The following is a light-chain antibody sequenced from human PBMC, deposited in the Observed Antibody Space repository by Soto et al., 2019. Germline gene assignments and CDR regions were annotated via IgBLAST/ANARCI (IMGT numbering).Light chain of an antibody. Sequence: EMVLTRFQATWSVPPGERATLSCGASRSVSGNLAGYKQNPGQAPRLLIYGASTRATGIPARFSGSGSGTEFTLTISSLQSEDFAVYYCQQYNNWLITFGQGTRLEIK. CDR3: QQYNNWLIT. CDR1: RSVSGN. CDR2: GAS. J-gene: IGKJ5*01. V-gene: IGKV3-15*01.